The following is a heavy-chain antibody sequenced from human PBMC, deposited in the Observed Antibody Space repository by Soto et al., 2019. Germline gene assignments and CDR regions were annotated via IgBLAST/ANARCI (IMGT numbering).Heavy chain of an antibody. D-gene: IGHD6-6*01. CDR1: GGSISSYY. CDR3: ARSEYSSSSEDY. CDR2: SYYSGST. Sequence: PSETLSLTCTVSGGSISSYYWSWIRQPPGKGLEWIGYSYYSGSTNYNPSLKSRVTISVDTSKNQFSLKLSSVTAADTAVYYCARSEYSSSSEDYWGQGTLVTVSS. V-gene: IGHV4-59*01. J-gene: IGHJ4*02.